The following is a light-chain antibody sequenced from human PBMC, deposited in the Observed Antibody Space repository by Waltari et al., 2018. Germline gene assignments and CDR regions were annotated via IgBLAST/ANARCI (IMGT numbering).Light chain of an antibody. CDR3: QQYGSSPTPRYT. V-gene: IGKV3-20*01. Sequence: EIVLTQSPGTLSLSPGERATLSCRASQSVSSSSLAWYQQKPGQAARLLIYGAATRAAAIPDRFIGSGSGTDFTLTISRLEPEDFAVYYFQQYGSSPTPRYTFGQGTKLAIK. CDR1: QSVSSSS. CDR2: GAA. J-gene: IGKJ2*01.